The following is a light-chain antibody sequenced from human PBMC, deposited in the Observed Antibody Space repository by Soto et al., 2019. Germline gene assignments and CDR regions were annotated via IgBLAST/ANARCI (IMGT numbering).Light chain of an antibody. CDR2: DAS. Sequence: DIQMTQSPSSLSASVGDRVTITCQASQDISIYLNWYKQRPGKAPEVLIYDASNLERGVPSRFSGSGSGTDFTLTITGLRPEDFATYYCQQRDTLLTFGGGTMVEL. CDR3: QQRDTLLT. V-gene: IGKV1-33*01. J-gene: IGKJ4*01. CDR1: QDISIY.